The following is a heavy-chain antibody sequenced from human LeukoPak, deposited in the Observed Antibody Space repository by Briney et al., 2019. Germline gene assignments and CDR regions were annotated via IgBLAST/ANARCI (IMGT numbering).Heavy chain of an antibody. CDR2: FKTNSGQV. D-gene: IGHD4-11*01. CDR3: ARSVPDYTRFDY. Sequence: GGSLRLSCVASGFTFSDYAMNWVRQAPGKGLEWVSTFKTNSGQVYYAESVRGRFIISRDNSKNTVYLQMSSLRAEDTALYYCARSVPDYTRFDYWGQGALVTVSP. CDR1: GFTFSDYA. V-gene: IGHV3-23*01. J-gene: IGHJ4*02.